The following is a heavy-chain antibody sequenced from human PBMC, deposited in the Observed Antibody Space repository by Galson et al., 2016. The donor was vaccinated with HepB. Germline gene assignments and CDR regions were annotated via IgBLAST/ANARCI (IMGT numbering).Heavy chain of an antibody. J-gene: IGHJ4*02. CDR1: RFSFNNYG. Sequence: SLRLSCAASRFSFNNYGIHWVRQAPGKGLEWVAMFHGGANTYYADSVKGRFTISRDTSKNTLYLQMNSLSVEDTARYYCASRAAWGQGTLVTVSS. V-gene: IGHV3-NL1*01. CDR3: ASRAA. CDR2: FHGGANT.